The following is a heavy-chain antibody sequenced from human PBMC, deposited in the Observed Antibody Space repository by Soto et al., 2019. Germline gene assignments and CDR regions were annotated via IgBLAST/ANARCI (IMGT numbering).Heavy chain of an antibody. J-gene: IGHJ5*02. CDR1: GGSFSSYA. V-gene: IGHV1-69*06. CDR3: ARESHDIVVVPGTVLGQFTWFDP. D-gene: IGHD2-2*01. Sequence: SVKVSCKASGGSFSSYAISWVRQAPGQGLEWMGGIIPIFGTANYAQRFQGRVTITAHKSTSTAYMELSSLRSGDTAVYDCARESHDIVVVPGTVLGQFTWFDPWGQGTLVTVSS. CDR2: IIPIFGTA.